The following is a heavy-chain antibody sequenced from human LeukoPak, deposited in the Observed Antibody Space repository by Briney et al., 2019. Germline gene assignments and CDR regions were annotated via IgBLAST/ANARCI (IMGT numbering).Heavy chain of an antibody. D-gene: IGHD4/OR15-4a*01. CDR2: ITGGGLHT. CDR3: AKGMRIPLN. Sequence: GGSLRLSCGASGFTFSSYAMNWVRQAPGKGLEWVSTITGGGLHTYYGDSVKGRFTISRDNSKNTVYLEMNSLRAEDTAFYYCAKGMRIPLNWGQGTLVTVSS. CDR1: GFTFSSYA. V-gene: IGHV3-23*01. J-gene: IGHJ4*02.